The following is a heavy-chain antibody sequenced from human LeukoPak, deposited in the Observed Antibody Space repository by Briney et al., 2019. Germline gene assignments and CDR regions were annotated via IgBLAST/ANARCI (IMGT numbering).Heavy chain of an antibody. CDR2: ISGSGGST. D-gene: IGHD6-19*01. J-gene: IGHJ4*02. CDR3: AKTAVAGTNVIYYFDY. CDR1: GFLFSSYA. V-gene: IGHV3-23*01. Sequence: PGGSLRLSCAVSGFLFSSYAMTWVRQAPGKGLEWVSVISGSGGSTYYADSVKGRFTISRDNSKNTLYLQMNSLRAEDTAVYYCAKTAVAGTNVIYYFDYWGQGTLVTVSS.